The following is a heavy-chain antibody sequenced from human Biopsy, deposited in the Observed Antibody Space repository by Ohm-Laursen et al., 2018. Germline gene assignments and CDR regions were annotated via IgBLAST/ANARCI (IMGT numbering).Heavy chain of an antibody. Sequence: GTLSLTCPVSGGSVSSGSHYWSWIRQPPGKGLEWIGFIYYNGSSKYNPSLKSRVTISVDTSKNQFSLKLRSVTAADTAVYYCARRSAANWYFNLWGRGTLVTVSS. CDR1: GGSVSSGSHY. V-gene: IGHV4-61*01. CDR3: ARRSAANWYFNL. CDR2: IYYNGSS. D-gene: IGHD6-25*01. J-gene: IGHJ2*01.